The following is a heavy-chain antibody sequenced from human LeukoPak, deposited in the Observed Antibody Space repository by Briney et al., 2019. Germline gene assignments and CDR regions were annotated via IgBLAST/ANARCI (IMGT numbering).Heavy chain of an antibody. CDR2: ISTYNGDT. CDR3: ARDPSNTSGWYIYFDF. J-gene: IGHJ4*02. Sequence: ASVKVSCKTSGYSFTHYAISWVRQAPGQGLEWMGWISTYNGDTKYAQKLQGRLTMTPDTSTSTAYMELRSLTSDDTAVYYCARDPSNTSGWYIYFDFWGQGTLVTVSS. CDR1: GYSFTHYA. D-gene: IGHD6-19*01. V-gene: IGHV1-18*01.